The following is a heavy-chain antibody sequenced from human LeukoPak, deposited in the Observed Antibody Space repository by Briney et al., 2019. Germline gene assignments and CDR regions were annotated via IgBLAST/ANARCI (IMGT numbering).Heavy chain of an antibody. V-gene: IGHV3-23*01. CDR2: ISGSGGST. CDR3: AKDHTPSSWYPSGY. D-gene: IGHD6-13*01. Sequence: GGSLRVSCAASGFTFSSYAMSWVRQAPGKGLEWVSAISGSGGSTYYADSVKGRFTISRDNSKNTLYLQMNSLRAEDTAVYYCAKDHTPSSWYPSGYWGQGTLVTVSS. CDR1: GFTFSSYA. J-gene: IGHJ4*02.